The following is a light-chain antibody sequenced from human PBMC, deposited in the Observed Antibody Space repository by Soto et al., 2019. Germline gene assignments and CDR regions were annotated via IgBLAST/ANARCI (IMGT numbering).Light chain of an antibody. V-gene: IGKV1-17*01. Sequence: EIPMTQSPSCLSASVGDRVNMXCRASQGIRNPIAWCQQKPGKAPKLMIYAASTLQRGGPSRFSGSGSGTDFTRTISCLQSEDFATYYGQQYYSYPWTFGQGTKVDIK. J-gene: IGKJ1*01. CDR2: AAS. CDR3: QQYYSYPWT. CDR1: QGIRNP.